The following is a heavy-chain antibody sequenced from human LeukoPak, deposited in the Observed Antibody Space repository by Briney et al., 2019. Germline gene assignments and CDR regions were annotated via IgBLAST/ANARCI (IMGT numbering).Heavy chain of an antibody. CDR2: INPKTGGT. J-gene: IGHJ6*03. D-gene: IGHD4-11*01. V-gene: IGHV1-2*02. Sequence: GASVKVSCKASGYTFTGYYIHWARQAPGQGLEWVGWINPKTGGTNYAQKFLDRVTMTTDMSTSTAYMELIRLRSRDTAVYFCARGPSKYVFGYYMDVWGKGTTIIVSS. CDR1: GYTFTGYY. CDR3: ARGPSKYVFGYYMDV.